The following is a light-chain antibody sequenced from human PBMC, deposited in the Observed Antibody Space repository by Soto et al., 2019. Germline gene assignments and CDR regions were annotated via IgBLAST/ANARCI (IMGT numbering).Light chain of an antibody. J-gene: IGLJ1*01. CDR2: AVS. CDR3: TSYASGSAYV. CDR1: SSDVGGYNR. Sequence: QSALTQPPSVSGSPGQSVAISCTGTSSDVGGYNRVSWYQQAPGKAPKLLIYAVSNRPSGGSTRFSGSKSGNTASLTISGLQAEDEADYYCTSYASGSAYVFGPGTKFTVL. V-gene: IGLV2-18*02.